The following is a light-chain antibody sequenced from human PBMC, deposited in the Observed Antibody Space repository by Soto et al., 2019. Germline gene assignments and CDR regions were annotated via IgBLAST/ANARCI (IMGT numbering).Light chain of an antibody. Sequence: DVQMTQSPASRSASVGDRVTITCRANQSIRSYLNWFQQKPRKAPKXLIYAASSLQSGVPSRFSGSGSGTDLTLTISSLQPEDFETYYCQQSYSTPRTFGQGTKVDIK. CDR1: QSIRSY. CDR3: QQSYSTPRT. V-gene: IGKV1-39*01. CDR2: AAS. J-gene: IGKJ1*01.